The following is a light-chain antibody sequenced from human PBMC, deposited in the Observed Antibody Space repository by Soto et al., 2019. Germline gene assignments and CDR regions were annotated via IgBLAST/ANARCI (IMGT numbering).Light chain of an antibody. Sequence: DIQMTQSTSSLSASVGDRVTITCQASQDISNYLNWYQQKPGKAPKLLIYVPSNLETGVPSRFSGSGSGTDFTFTISSLQPEDIATYYFQQYDNLPLTFGGGTKVEIK. CDR3: QQYDNLPLT. J-gene: IGKJ4*01. CDR2: VPS. V-gene: IGKV1-33*01. CDR1: QDISNY.